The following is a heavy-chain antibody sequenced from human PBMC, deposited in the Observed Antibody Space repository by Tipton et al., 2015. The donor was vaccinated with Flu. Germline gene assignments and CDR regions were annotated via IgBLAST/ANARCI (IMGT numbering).Heavy chain of an antibody. CDR1: GGSISSYY. V-gene: IGHV4-59*01. CDR2: IYYSGST. Sequence: LRLSFTVSGGSISSYYWSWIRQPPGKGLEWIGYIYYSGSTNYNPSLKSRVTISVDTSKNQFFLKLSSVTAADTAVYYCAMGDGDSDYWGQGTLVTVSS. D-gene: IGHD4-17*01. J-gene: IGHJ4*02. CDR3: AMGDGDSDY.